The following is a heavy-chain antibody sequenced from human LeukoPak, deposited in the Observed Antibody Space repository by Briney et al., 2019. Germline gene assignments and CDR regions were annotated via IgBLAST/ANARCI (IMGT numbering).Heavy chain of an antibody. CDR2: IYYSGST. D-gene: IGHD3-10*01. Sequence: SETLFLTCTVSGGSISSGDYYWSWIRQPPGKGLEWIGYIYYSGSTYYNPSLKSRVTISVDTSKNQFSLKVSSVTAADTAVYYCAGAVWFGEPHYFDYWGQGTLVTVSS. J-gene: IGHJ4*02. CDR1: GGSISSGDYY. V-gene: IGHV4-30-4*01. CDR3: AGAVWFGEPHYFDY.